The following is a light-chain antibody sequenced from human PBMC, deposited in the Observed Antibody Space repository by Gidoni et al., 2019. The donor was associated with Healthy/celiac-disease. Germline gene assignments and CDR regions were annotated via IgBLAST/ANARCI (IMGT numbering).Light chain of an antibody. Sequence: DIQMTQSPSTLSASVGDRVTITCRASQSISSWLAWYQQKPGKAPKLLIYDASSWESGVPSRSSGSGSGTEFTLTISSLQPDDFATYYCQQYNSYSPCTFGQGTKLEIK. V-gene: IGKV1-5*01. CDR1: QSISSW. CDR3: QQYNSYSPCT. J-gene: IGKJ2*02. CDR2: DAS.